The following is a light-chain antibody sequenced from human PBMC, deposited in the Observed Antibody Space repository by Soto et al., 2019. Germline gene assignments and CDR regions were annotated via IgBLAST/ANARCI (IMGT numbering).Light chain of an antibody. CDR3: QQYGSSPPPIT. CDR2: GAS. V-gene: IGKV3-20*01. CDR1: QSVSSSY. J-gene: IGKJ5*01. Sequence: EIVLTQSPGTLSLSPGERANLSCRASQSVSSSYLAWYQQKPGQAPRLLIYGASSRATGIPDRFSGSGSGKDFTLTISRLEPEDFAVYYCQQYGSSPPPITFGQGTRLEIK.